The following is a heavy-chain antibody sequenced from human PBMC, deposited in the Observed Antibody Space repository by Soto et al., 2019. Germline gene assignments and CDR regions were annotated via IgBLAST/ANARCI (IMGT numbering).Heavy chain of an antibody. V-gene: IGHV6-1*01. CDR2: TYYRSNWYN. J-gene: IGHJ6*03. CDR3: VRQVDSYMDV. CDR1: GDSVSSNSGA. Sequence: PSQTLSLTCAISGDSVSSNSGAWNWIRQSPSRGLEWLGRTYYRSNWYNEYAVSVKSRIIINPDTSKNQFSLQLNSVSSEDTAVYYCVRQVDSYMDVWGKGTTVTVSS.